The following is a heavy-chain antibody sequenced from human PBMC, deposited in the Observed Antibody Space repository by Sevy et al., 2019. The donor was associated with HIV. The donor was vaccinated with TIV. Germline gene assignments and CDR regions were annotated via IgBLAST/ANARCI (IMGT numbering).Heavy chain of an antibody. CDR2: IWFDGSNQ. J-gene: IGHJ4*02. V-gene: IGHV3-33*01. CDR1: GFTFGSYG. CDR3: ARESGSDWYLDF. D-gene: IGHD6-19*01. Sequence: AGSLRLSCAASGFTFGSYGMHWVRQAPGKELEWVAVIWFDGSNQYYGDSVKGRFTISRDNSKNTVYLHMNSLRVDDTAVYYCARESGSDWYLDFWGQGTLVTVSS.